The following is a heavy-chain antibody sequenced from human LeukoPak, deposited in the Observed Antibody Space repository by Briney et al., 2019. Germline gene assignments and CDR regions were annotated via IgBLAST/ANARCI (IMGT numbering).Heavy chain of an antibody. J-gene: IGHJ4*02. CDR1: GGSISSSSYY. D-gene: IGHD3-9*01. V-gene: IGHV4-39*07. CDR2: IYYSGST. Sequence: SETLSLTCTVSGGSISSSSYYWGWIRQPPGKGLEWIGSIYYSGSTYYNPSLKSRVTISVDTSKNQFSLKLSSVTAADTAVYYCARVPLGLRYFDWLLTGEGFGYFDYWGQGTLVTVSS. CDR3: ARVPLGLRYFDWLLTGEGFGYFDY.